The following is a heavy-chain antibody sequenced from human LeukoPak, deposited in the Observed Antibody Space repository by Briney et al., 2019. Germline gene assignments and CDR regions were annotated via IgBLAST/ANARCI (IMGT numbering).Heavy chain of an antibody. D-gene: IGHD6-19*01. J-gene: IGHJ4*02. Sequence: PSVTLSLTCTVSGGSISSSSYYWGWIRQPPGKGLEWIGSIYYSGSTYYNPSLKSRVTISVDTSKNQFSLKLSSVTAADTAVYYCARDLRYSSGWSRFDYWGQGTLVTVSS. CDR2: IYYSGST. CDR1: GGSISSSSYY. V-gene: IGHV4-39*07. CDR3: ARDLRYSSGWSRFDY.